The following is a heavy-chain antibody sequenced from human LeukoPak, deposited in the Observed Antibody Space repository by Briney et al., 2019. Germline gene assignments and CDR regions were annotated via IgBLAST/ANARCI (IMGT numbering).Heavy chain of an antibody. CDR2: IKPDGSQT. V-gene: IGHV3-7*01. Sequence: SGGSLRLSCAASGFTFTSYWMNWVRQAPGKGLEWVGNIKPDGSQTYYVDSVKGRFTISRDNSKNTLYLQMNSLRAEDTAVYYCARGYGDKASNLYYYYGMDVWGQGTTVTVSS. CDR1: GFTFTSYW. J-gene: IGHJ6*02. D-gene: IGHD4-17*01. CDR3: ARGYGDKASNLYYYYGMDV.